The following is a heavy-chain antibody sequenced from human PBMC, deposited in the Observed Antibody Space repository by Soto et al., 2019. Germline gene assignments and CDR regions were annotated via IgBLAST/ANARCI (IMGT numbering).Heavy chain of an antibody. CDR2: IYYSGST. J-gene: IGHJ5*02. Sequence: QVQLQESGPGLVKPSETLSLTCTVSGGSISSYYWSWIRQPPGKGLEWIGYIYYSGSTNYNPSLKSRVNISVDTSKNQFSLTLSSVTAADTAVYYGARVRPFDWSNWFDPWGQGTLVTVSS. D-gene: IGHD3-9*01. V-gene: IGHV4-59*01. CDR1: GGSISSYY. CDR3: ARVRPFDWSNWFDP.